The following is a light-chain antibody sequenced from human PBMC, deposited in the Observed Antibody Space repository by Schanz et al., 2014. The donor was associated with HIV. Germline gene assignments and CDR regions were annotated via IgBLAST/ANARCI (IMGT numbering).Light chain of an antibody. J-gene: IGLJ2*01. CDR1: SSNIVSNT. CDR3: QSYDNRLSVVV. CDR2: SNN. V-gene: IGLV1-44*01. Sequence: QSVLTQPPSASGTPGQRVTISCSGSSSNIVSNTVNWYQQLPGTAPKLLIYSNNQRPSGVPDRFSGSKTGTSASLAITGLQAEDEADYYCQSYDNRLSVVVFGGGTKLTVL.